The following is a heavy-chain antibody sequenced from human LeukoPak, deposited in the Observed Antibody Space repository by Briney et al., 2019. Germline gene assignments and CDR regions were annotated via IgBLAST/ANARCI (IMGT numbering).Heavy chain of an antibody. Sequence: GGSLRLSCAASGFTFISYWLHCVCPAPRKGGVRVSRINSDGRSTSYADSLKGRFTLSIDNAKNTLYLQMNSLRAEDTAVYYCARDSGYRSSWYPSFDYWGQGTLVTVSS. CDR1: GFTFISYW. D-gene: IGHD6-13*01. V-gene: IGHV3-74*01. J-gene: IGHJ4*02. CDR2: INSDGRST. CDR3: ARDSGYRSSWYPSFDY.